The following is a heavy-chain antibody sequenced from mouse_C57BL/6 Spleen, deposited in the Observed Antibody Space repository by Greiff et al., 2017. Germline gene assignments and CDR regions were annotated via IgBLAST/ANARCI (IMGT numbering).Heavy chain of an antibody. J-gene: IGHJ2*01. V-gene: IGHV2-6-1*01. CDR3: ARHGTYYSSPFDY. D-gene: IGHD2-5*01. CDR2: IWSDGST. CDR1: GFSLTSYG. Sequence: VQVVESGPGLVAPSQSLSITCTVSGFSLTSYGVHWVRQPPGKGLEWLVVIWSDGSTTYNSALNSRLSISKDNSKSQVFLKMNSLQTDDTAMYYCARHGTYYSSPFDYWGQGTTLTVSS.